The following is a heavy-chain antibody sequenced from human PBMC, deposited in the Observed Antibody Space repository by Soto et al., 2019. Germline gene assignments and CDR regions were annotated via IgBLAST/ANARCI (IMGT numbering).Heavy chain of an antibody. J-gene: IGHJ4*02. Sequence: ASVKVSCKASGFTFTSSVMQWVRQARGQRLEWIGWIVVGSGNTNYAQKFQERVTITRDMSTSTAYMELSSLRSEDTAVYYCAAEVEESGWPHYWGQGTLVTVSS. V-gene: IGHV1-58*02. CDR2: IVVGSGNT. D-gene: IGHD6-19*01. CDR3: AAEVEESGWPHY. CDR1: GFTFTSSV.